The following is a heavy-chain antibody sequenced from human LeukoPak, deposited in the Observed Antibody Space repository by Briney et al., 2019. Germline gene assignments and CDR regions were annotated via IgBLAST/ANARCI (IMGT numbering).Heavy chain of an antibody. CDR1: GYTFTSYW. J-gene: IGHJ4*02. CDR2: IYPGDSDT. CDR3: ARQPNSGSYYGSGPLGYFDS. V-gene: IGHV5-51*01. Sequence: GESLKISCKGSGYTFTSYWIGWVRQMPGKGLEWMGIIYPGDSDTRYSPSFQGQVTISADKSITTAYLQWSSLKASDTAMYYCARQPNSGSYYGSGPLGYFDSWGQGTLVTVSS. D-gene: IGHD1-26*01.